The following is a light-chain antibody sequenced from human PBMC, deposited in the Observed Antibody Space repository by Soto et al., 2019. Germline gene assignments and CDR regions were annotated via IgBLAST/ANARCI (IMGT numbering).Light chain of an antibody. J-gene: IGKJ4*01. CDR2: ATS. Sequence: EIVMTQSPATLSVSPGERASLSCRASQSVSSNLAWYQQKPGQTPRLLIYATSTRATGIPARFSGSGSGTEFTLTINSLQSEDFAVYYCQHYNNWPLTFGGGTKVEIK. CDR1: QSVSSN. CDR3: QHYNNWPLT. V-gene: IGKV3-15*01.